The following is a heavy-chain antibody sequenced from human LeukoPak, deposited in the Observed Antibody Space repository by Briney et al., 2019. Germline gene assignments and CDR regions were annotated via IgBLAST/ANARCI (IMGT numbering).Heavy chain of an antibody. CDR1: GFPFISHA. V-gene: IGHV3-23*01. CDR2: INERGDDT. J-gene: IGHJ6*01. CDR3: VRGLVGIIHYAMDV. D-gene: IGHD6-6*01. Sequence: GGSLDLSCAASGFPFISHAMGWARRAPGKGLEWVSSINERGDDTYYADSVKGRFTISRDNSKNTLFLQMNSMRAEDTAVYYCVRGLVGIIHYAMDVWGQGTTVTVSS.